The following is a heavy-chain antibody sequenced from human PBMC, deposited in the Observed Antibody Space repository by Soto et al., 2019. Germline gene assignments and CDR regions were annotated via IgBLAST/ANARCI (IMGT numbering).Heavy chain of an antibody. CDR1: GFTFTSYT. Sequence: PGGSLRLSCAASGFTFTSYTLSWVRQAPGKGLEWVSTISGSGSNTYYPGSVKGRFTISRDNSMNTLYLQLNSLRAEDTAIYYCAKENGDYAYFGSWGQGALVTVSS. D-gene: IGHD4-17*01. CDR3: AKENGDYAYFGS. J-gene: IGHJ4*02. V-gene: IGHV3-23*01. CDR2: ISGSGSNT.